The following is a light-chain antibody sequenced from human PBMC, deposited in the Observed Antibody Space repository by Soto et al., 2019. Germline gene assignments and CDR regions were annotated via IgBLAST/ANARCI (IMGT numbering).Light chain of an antibody. CDR2: DAS. CDR1: QGISTD. Sequence: AHQLTQSPSSLSASVGDRVTITCRASQGISTDVAWYQQKPGKAPKVLISDASKVQSGVPSRFSGSGSGTDFTLIISSLQPEDFATYYCQQCNNYPPSFGQGTKLEIK. CDR3: QQCNNYPPS. J-gene: IGKJ2*01. V-gene: IGKV1D-13*01.